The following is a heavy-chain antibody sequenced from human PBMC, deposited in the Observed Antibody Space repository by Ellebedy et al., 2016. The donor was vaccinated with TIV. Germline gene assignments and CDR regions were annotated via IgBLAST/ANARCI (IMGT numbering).Heavy chain of an antibody. D-gene: IGHD5-12*01. CDR3: AADSGYSGYDYRALDY. J-gene: IGHJ4*02. Sequence: GGSLRLSXAASGFTFSSYSMNWVRQAPGKGLVWVSRVNTDGSRTSFADSVLGRFTISRDNAKNSLYLQMNSLRAEDTAVYYCAADSGYSGYDYRALDYWGQGTLVTVSS. CDR2: VNTDGSRT. V-gene: IGHV3-74*01. CDR1: GFTFSSYS.